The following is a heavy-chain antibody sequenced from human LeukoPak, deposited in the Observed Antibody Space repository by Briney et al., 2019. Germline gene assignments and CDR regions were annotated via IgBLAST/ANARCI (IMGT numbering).Heavy chain of an antibody. V-gene: IGHV3-30*02. Sequence: PGGSLRLSCAASGFTFSSYGMHWVRQAPGKGLEWVAFTRYDGSNKYYADSVKGRFTISRDNSKNTLYLQMNSLRAEDTAVYYCAKDREWELLYYFDYWGQGTLVTVSS. CDR2: TRYDGSNK. D-gene: IGHD1-26*01. J-gene: IGHJ4*02. CDR1: GFTFSSYG. CDR3: AKDREWELLYYFDY.